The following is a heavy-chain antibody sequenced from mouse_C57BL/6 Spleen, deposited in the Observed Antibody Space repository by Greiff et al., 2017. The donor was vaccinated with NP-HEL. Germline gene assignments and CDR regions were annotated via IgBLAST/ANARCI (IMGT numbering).Heavy chain of an antibody. CDR2: IHPNSGST. CDR3: ARSNWEEYFDY. J-gene: IGHJ2*01. Sequence: VQLQQPGAELVKPGASVKLSCKASGYTFTSYWMHWVKQRPGQGLEWIGMIHPNSGSTNYNEKFKSKATLTVDKSSSTAYMQLSSLTSEDSAVYYCARSNWEEYFDYWGQGTTLTVSS. V-gene: IGHV1-64*01. CDR1: GYTFTSYW. D-gene: IGHD4-1*01.